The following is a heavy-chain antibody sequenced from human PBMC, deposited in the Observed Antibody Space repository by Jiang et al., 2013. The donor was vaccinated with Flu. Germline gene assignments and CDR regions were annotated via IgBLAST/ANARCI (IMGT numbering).Heavy chain of an antibody. CDR3: AHRLASAGGTSDY. CDR2: IYWDDDR. Sequence: KPTQTLTLTCTFSGFSLDAHGVGVDWIRQPPGEALEWLALIYWDDDRLYSPSLKNRVTITKDSPKNQVVLTMTNVDPLDTATYYCAHRLASAGGTSDYWGQGVLVTV. CDR1: GFSLDAHGVG. J-gene: IGHJ4*02. V-gene: IGHV2-5*02. D-gene: IGHD1-26*01.